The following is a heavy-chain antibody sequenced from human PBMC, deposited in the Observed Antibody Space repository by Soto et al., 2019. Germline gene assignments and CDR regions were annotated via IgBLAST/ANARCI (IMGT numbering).Heavy chain of an antibody. J-gene: IGHJ4*02. D-gene: IGHD3-3*01. CDR1: GFTFSNYG. Sequence: QVQMLQSGAEVKKPGASVKVSCKASGFTFSNYGISWVRQAPGQGLEWMGCISGYNGHTRYAQKVQGRATMTTDTSTSTAYFELRSLRSDATAVYYCARDSPILGVVILRHWGQGTRVTVSS. CDR2: ISGYNGHT. V-gene: IGHV1-18*01. CDR3: ARDSPILGVVILRH.